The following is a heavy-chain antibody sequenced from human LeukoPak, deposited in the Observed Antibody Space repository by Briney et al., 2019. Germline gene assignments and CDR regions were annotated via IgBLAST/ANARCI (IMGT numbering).Heavy chain of an antibody. CDR2: IKSKTDGGTT. CDR1: GFTFSNAW. CDR3: TTRPDDYPWWD. J-gene: IGHJ4*02. V-gene: IGHV3-15*01. D-gene: IGHD2-15*01. Sequence: GGSLRLSCAASGFTFSNAWMSWVRQAPGKGLEWVGRIKSKTDGGTTDYAAPVKGRFTISRDDSKNTLYLQMNSQKTEDTAVYYCTTRPDDYPWWDWGQGTLVTVSS.